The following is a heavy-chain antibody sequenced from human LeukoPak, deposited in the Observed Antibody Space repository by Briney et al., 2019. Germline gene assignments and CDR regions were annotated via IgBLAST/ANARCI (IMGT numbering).Heavy chain of an antibody. V-gene: IGHV3-7*01. D-gene: IGHD6-19*01. CDR3: WGYSSGWGSDYFDY. CDR1: GFTFSSYS. Sequence: HSGGSLRLSCAASGFTFSSYSMNWVRQAPGKGLEWVANIKQDGSEKYFVDSVKGRFTISRDNAKNSLYLQMNSLRAEDTAVYYCWGYSSGWGSDYFDYWGQGTLVTVSS. J-gene: IGHJ4*02. CDR2: IKQDGSEK.